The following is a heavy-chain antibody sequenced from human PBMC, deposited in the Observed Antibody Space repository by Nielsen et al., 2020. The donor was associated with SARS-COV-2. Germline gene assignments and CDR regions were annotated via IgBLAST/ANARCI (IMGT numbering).Heavy chain of an antibody. CDR2: IIPIFGTA. Sequence: SVKVSCKASGYTFTSYYMHWVRQAPGQGLEWMGGIIPIFGTANYAQKFQGRVTITADESTSTAYMELSSLRSEDTAVYYCARGYSYGSYYYYGMDVWGQGTTVTVSS. CDR1: GYTFTSYY. V-gene: IGHV1-69*13. CDR3: ARGYSYGSYYYYGMDV. J-gene: IGHJ6*02. D-gene: IGHD5-18*01.